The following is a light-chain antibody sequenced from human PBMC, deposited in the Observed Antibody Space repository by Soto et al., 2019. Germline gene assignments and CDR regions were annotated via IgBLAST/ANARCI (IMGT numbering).Light chain of an antibody. Sequence: QWVLTPPRSGCAAPGQKISISCSGNSSNIGNYYVSWYHQLPGTAPKLLIYDNTKRPSGIPDRFSCSKSGTSATLAITGLQTGDEGHYSCGAWDSSLNAQLFGGGSKVAAL. J-gene: IGLJ1*01. V-gene: IGLV1-51*01. CDR3: GAWDSSLNAQL. CDR2: DNT. CDR1: SSNIGNYY.